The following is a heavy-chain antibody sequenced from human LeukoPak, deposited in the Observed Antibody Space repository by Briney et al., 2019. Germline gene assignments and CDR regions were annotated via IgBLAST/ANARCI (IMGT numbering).Heavy chain of an antibody. V-gene: IGHV3-23*02. Sequence: GSLRLSPAASGFTFSNYAMSWVRQAPGAGLEWVSTVSGSGRTTNSIDSVKGRFTVSRDNSKNTVYLQMNSLRADDTAVYFCAKGRTTVITSSEFDYGGQGPLVTVSS. J-gene: IGHJ4*02. CDR2: VSGSGRTT. D-gene: IGHD4-17*01. CDR3: AKGRTTVITSSEFDY. CDR1: GFTFSNYA.